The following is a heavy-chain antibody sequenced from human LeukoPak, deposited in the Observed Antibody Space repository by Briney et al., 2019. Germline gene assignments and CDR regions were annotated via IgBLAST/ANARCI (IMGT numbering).Heavy chain of an antibody. CDR2: IYTSGST. D-gene: IGHD3-22*01. Sequence: PSETLSLTCTVSGVSVSSGTYYWTWIRQPPGKGLEWIGNIYTSGSTNYSPSLKSRPTISLDTSKNQFSLKLSSVTAADPAVYYCARMAYYYDSDGYSQLDYWGQGTLVTVSS. CDR1: GVSVSSGTYY. J-gene: IGHJ4*02. V-gene: IGHV4-61*01. CDR3: ARMAYYYDSDGYSQLDY.